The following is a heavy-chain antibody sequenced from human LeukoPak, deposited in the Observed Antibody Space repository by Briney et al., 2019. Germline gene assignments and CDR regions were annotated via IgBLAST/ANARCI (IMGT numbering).Heavy chain of an antibody. Sequence: GGSLRLSCAASGFTFSNYAISWVRRAPGKGLEWVSYISSSGSTIYYADSVKGRFTISRDNAKNSLYLQMNSLRAEDTAVYYCARETNTGYFDYWGQGTLVTVSS. CDR2: ISSSGSTI. V-gene: IGHV3-48*03. D-gene: IGHD5-18*01. CDR3: ARETNTGYFDY. CDR1: GFTFSNYA. J-gene: IGHJ4*02.